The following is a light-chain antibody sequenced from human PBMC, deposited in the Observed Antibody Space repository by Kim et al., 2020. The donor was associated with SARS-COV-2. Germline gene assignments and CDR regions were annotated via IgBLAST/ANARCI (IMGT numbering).Light chain of an antibody. Sequence: SYELTQPPSVSVAPGKTARITCGGNNIGSKSVHWYQQKPGQAPVLVIYYDSERPSGIPERFSGSNSGNTATLTISRVEAGDEADYYCQVWDSSSDHPYWVFGGGTQLTVL. CDR1: NIGSKS. CDR3: QVWDSSSDHPYWV. J-gene: IGLJ3*02. CDR2: YDS. V-gene: IGLV3-21*04.